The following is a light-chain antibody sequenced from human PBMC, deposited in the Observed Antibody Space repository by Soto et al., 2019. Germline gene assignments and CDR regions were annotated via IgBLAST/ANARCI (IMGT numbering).Light chain of an antibody. J-gene: IGKJ1*01. CDR3: QQCDSWPRT. CDR2: GAS. Sequence: EIVMTQSPATLSVSPGERATLSCRASQSVRSNLAWYQQKPGQAPRLLIYGASTRATGVPVRFSGSGSGTEFTLTISSLQSEDFAVYYCQQCDSWPRTFGQGTKVDIK. V-gene: IGKV3-15*01. CDR1: QSVRSN.